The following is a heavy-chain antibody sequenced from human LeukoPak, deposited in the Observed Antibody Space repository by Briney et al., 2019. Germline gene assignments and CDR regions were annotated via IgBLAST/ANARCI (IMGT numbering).Heavy chain of an antibody. CDR3: ARGRGTHDSSGIFDY. J-gene: IGHJ4*02. Sequence: SETLSLTCTVSGGSISSGSYYWSWIRQPAGKGLEWIGRIYTSGSTNYNPSLKSRVTISVDTSKNQFSLKLSSVTAADTAVYYCARGRGTHDSSGIFDYWGQGTLVTVSS. CDR2: IYTSGST. CDR1: GGSISSGSYY. D-gene: IGHD3-22*01. V-gene: IGHV4-61*02.